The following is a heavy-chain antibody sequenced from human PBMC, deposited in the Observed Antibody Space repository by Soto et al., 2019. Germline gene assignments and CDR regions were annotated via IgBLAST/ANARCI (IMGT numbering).Heavy chain of an antibody. CDR2: ISAYNGNT. J-gene: IGHJ4*02. V-gene: IGHV1-18*01. D-gene: IGHD3-22*01. CDR3: ARDHNPGSSGYYHGARY. CDR1: GYTFTSYG. Sequence: ASVKVSCKASGYTFTSYGISWVRQAPGQGLEWMGWISAYNGNTNYAQKLQGRVTMTTDTSTSTAYMELRSLRSDDTAVYYCARDHNPGSSGYYHGARYWGQGTLVTVSS.